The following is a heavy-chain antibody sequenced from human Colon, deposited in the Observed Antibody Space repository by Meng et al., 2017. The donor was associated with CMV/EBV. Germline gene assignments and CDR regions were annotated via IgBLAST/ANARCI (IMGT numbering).Heavy chain of an antibody. V-gene: IGHV4-34*01. Sequence: SQTLSLTCAVSGGSFRGYYWSWIRQPPGKGLEWIGELNHSGSTNYNPSLKSRVTISVDTSKNQFSLKLSSVTAADTAVYYCARGDCSSTSCYFPDYYYYYGMDVWGQGTTVTVSS. J-gene: IGHJ6*02. CDR3: ARGDCSSTSCYFPDYYYYYGMDV. D-gene: IGHD2-2*01. CDR1: GGSFRGYY. CDR2: LNHSGST.